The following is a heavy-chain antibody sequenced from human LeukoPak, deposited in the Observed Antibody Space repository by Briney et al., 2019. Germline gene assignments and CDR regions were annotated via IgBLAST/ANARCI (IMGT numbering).Heavy chain of an antibody. CDR1: GGSFIGYY. J-gene: IGHJ6*02. V-gene: IGHV4-34*01. D-gene: IGHD3-9*01. Sequence: PSETLSLTCAVYGGSFIGYYWSWIRQPPGKGLEWIGEVNHSGSTNYNPSLKSRVTISVDTSKNQFSLKLSSVTAADTAVYYCAGGRYVLRYFDWSQPRYYYYGMDVWGQGTTVTVSS. CDR2: VNHSGST. CDR3: AGGRYVLRYFDWSQPRYYYYGMDV.